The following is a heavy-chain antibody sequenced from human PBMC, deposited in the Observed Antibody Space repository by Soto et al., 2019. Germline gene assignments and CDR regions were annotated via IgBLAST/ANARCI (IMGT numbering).Heavy chain of an antibody. CDR3: ARGRYGGY. V-gene: IGHV1-18*01. CDR1: GYTFTSYG. Sequence: QVHLVQSGAEVQKPGASVKVSCKASGYTFTSYGITWVRQAPGQGLEWMGWISAHNGNTDYAQKLQGRVIVTRDTSTSTAYMELRSLRTDATAVYYCARGRYGGYWGQGALVTVSS. J-gene: IGHJ4*02. CDR2: ISAHNGNT. D-gene: IGHD3-10*01.